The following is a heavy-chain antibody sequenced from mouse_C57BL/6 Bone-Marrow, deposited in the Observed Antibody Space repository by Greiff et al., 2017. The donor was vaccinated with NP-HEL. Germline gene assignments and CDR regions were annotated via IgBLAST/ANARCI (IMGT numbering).Heavy chain of an antibody. CDR1: DSEVFPIAY. CDR2: ILPSIGRT. Sequence: QVHVKQSGSELRSPGSSVKLSCKDFDSEVFPIAYMSWVRQKPGHGFEWIGGILPSIGRTIYGEKFEDKATLDADTLSNTAYLELNSLTSEDSAIYYCARGRGYDGYYENFDYWGQGTTLTVSS. D-gene: IGHD2-3*01. V-gene: IGHV15-2*01. CDR3: ARGRGYDGYYENFDY. J-gene: IGHJ2*01.